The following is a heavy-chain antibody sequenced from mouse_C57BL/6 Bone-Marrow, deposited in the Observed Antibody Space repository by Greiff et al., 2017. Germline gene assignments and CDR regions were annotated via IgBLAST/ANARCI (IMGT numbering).Heavy chain of an antibody. CDR1: GYTFTSYW. J-gene: IGHJ3*01. D-gene: IGHD2-4*01. V-gene: IGHV1-59*01. CDR2: IDPSDSYT. Sequence: QVQLQQPGAELVRPGTSVKLSCKASGYTFTSYWMPWVKQRPGQGLEWIGVIDPSDSYTNYNHKFKGKATMTVDTSSSPAYMQLSSLTSEDSAVYYCAREGIYYDYDWFAYWGQGTLVTVSA. CDR3: AREGIYYDYDWFAY.